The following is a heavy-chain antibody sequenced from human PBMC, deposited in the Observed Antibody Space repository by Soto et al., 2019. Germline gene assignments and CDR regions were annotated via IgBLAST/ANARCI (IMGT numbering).Heavy chain of an antibody. CDR1: GGSISSYY. D-gene: IGHD4-17*01. CDR3: AREGYGDYANNWFDP. V-gene: IGHV4-59*01. CDR2: IYYSGST. J-gene: IGHJ5*02. Sequence: SQTLSLTCTVSGGSISSYYWSWIRQPPGKGLEWIGYIYYSGSTNYNPSLKSRVTISVDTSKNQFSLKLSSVTAADTAVYYCAREGYGDYANNWFDPWGQGTLVTVSS.